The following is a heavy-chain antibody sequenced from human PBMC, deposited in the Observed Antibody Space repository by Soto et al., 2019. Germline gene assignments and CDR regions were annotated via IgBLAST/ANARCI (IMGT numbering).Heavy chain of an antibody. V-gene: IGHV2-70*11. CDR1: GFSLSTSGMC. CDR3: ARTQTYYDILTGYLEGYGMDV. CDR2: IDWDDDK. J-gene: IGHJ6*02. D-gene: IGHD3-9*01. Sequence: SGPTLVNPTQTLTLTCTFSGFSLSTSGMCVSWIRQPPGKALEWLARIDWDDDKYYSTSLKTRLTTSKDTSKNQVVLTMTNMDPVDTATYYCARTQTYYDILTGYLEGYGMDVWGQGTTVTVSS.